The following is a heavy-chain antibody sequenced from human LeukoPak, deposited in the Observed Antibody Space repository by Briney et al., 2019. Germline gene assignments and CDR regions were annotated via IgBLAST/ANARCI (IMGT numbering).Heavy chain of an antibody. CDR2: IDPSDSYS. CDR1: GYSFTGYW. Sequence: GESLSISCKGSGYSFTGYWSSWVRQLPGKGLGWMGRIDPSDSYSNYTPSFQGNVTISADKSISTAYLQWSSLKASDTAMYYCCRSRGRGNVVVPAAMGDYWGQGTLVTVSS. J-gene: IGHJ4*02. V-gene: IGHV5-10-1*01. D-gene: IGHD2-2*01. CDR3: CRSRGRGNVVVPAAMGDY.